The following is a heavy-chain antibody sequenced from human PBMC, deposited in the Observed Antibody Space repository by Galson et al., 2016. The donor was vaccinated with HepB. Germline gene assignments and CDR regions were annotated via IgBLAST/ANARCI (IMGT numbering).Heavy chain of an antibody. D-gene: IGHD3-22*01. J-gene: IGHJ5*02. CDR1: GFTFSYYY. V-gene: IGHV3-22*01. Sequence: SLRLSCAASGFTFSYYYMSGIRQAPGKGLDWVGFIRDTPDGGTTEQTTSVKGSLTISRADSKSITYLQMTSLKTEDTAVYFCSRLIVVVPRLYHWGQGTLVTVSS. CDR2: IRDTPDGGTT. CDR3: SRLIVVVPRLYH.